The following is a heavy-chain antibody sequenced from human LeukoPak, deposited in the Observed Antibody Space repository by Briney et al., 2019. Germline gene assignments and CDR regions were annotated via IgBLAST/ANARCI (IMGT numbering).Heavy chain of an antibody. J-gene: IGHJ4*02. D-gene: IGHD4-17*01. CDR3: ARMTTGHDY. CDR1: GTSFTSYY. Sequence: SETLSLTCGVSGTSFTSYYWSWIRQTPGKGLEWIGEVNHSGYTNMDPSLKSRVTISVDTSKNQFSLMMTSVTAADTAVYFCARMTTGHDYWGQGTLVTVSS. V-gene: IGHV4-34*01. CDR2: VNHSGYT.